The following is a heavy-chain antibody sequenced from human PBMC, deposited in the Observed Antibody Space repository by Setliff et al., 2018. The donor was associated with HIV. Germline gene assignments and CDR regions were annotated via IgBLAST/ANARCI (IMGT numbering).Heavy chain of an antibody. V-gene: IGHV4-31*03. CDR1: GGSITSGGYY. CDR3: ARGGRGGLKFMADAFDI. J-gene: IGHJ3*02. CDR2: INHSGST. D-gene: IGHD1-26*01. Sequence: PSETLSLTCTVSGGSITSGGYYWSWNRQHPGKGLEWIGEINHSGSTNYNPSLKSRVTISLDTSKNKFSLKLSSATAADTAVYYCARGGRGGLKFMADAFDIWGQGTVVTVSS.